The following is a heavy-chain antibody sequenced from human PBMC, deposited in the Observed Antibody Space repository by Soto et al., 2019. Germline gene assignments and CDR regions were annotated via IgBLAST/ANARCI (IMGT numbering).Heavy chain of an antibody. Sequence: PSETLSLTYTVSGGSISTYYWSWIRQPPGKGLEWIGYTHYSGSTHCNPSLKRRVTISVDTSKNHFSLKPSSVTAADTAVHYCARDGLWFGECEYWGQGSLVTVS. V-gene: IGHV4-59*01. D-gene: IGHD3-10*01. CDR2: THYSGST. J-gene: IGHJ4*02. CDR1: GGSISTYY. CDR3: ARDGLWFGECEY.